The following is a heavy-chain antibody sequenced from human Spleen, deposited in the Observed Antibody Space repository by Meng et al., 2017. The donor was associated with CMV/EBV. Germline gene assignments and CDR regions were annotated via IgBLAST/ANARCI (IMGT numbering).Heavy chain of an antibody. CDR3: ARDRYFGSTSCYFWFDP. J-gene: IGHJ5*02. CDR2: IYNSGAT. Sequence: SETLSLTCAVYGGSFSGYYWTWIRQHPGKGLEWIGYIYNSGATYYNPSLKSRVTISLDTSKNQFSLKLTSVTAADTAVYYCARDRYFGSTSCYFWFDPWGQGTLVTVSS. V-gene: IGHV4-34*09. CDR1: GGSFSGYY. D-gene: IGHD2-2*01.